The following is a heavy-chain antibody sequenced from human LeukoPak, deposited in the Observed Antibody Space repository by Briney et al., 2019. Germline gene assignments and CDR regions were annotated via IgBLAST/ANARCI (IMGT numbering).Heavy chain of an antibody. D-gene: IGHD2-15*01. CDR2: IYYSGST. CDR1: GGSISSSSYY. J-gene: IGHJ3*02. V-gene: IGHV4-39*01. Sequence: SETLSLTCTVSGGSISSSSYYWGWIRQPPGKGLEWIGSIYYSGSTYYNPSLKSRDTISVDTSKNQFSLKLSSVTAADTAVYLRAFSGPDAFDIWGQGTMVTVSS. CDR3: AFSGPDAFDI.